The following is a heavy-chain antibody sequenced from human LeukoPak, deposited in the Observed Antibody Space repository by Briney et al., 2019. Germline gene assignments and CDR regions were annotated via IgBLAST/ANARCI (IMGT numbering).Heavy chain of an antibody. D-gene: IGHD3-10*01. CDR1: GYTFTGCY. J-gene: IGHJ4*02. V-gene: IGHV1-2*02. CDR3: ARDMRRGRDYYGSGTLEF. Sequence: ASVKVSCKTSGYTFTGCYMHWVRQAPGQGLEWMGWSNSNSGGTNPNSGATNYAQKFQGRDTMTRATSISAAYMELSRLTSADTAVYYCARDMRRGRDYYGSGTLEFWGEGALVSVSS. CDR2: SNSNSGGTNPNSGAT.